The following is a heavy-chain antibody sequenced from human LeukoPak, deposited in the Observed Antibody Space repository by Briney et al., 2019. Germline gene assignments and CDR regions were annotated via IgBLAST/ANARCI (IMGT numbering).Heavy chain of an antibody. Sequence: PGGSLRLSCAGSGFTFSDYRMDWVRQAPGEGLEWVASVSGLSNYIYYADSVKGRFTVSRDNAKSSLYLQMDRLRAEDTAVFYCARVGCTTTSCRLADAFDIWGQGTMVTVSS. V-gene: IGHV3-21*01. CDR1: GFTFSDYR. CDR3: ARVGCTTTSCRLADAFDI. CDR2: VSGLSNYI. D-gene: IGHD2-2*01. J-gene: IGHJ3*02.